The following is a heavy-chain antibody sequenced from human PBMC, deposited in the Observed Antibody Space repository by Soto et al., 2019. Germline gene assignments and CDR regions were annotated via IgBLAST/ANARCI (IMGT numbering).Heavy chain of an antibody. J-gene: IGHJ5*02. Sequence: QVQLVQSDAEVKKPGSSVKVSCKASGGSFGSYAITWLRQAPGQGLVWEGGIIPLSGTANYAQKFQGRVTITAAESTGTAYVELSSLRSDDTAMYYCASEGVGGAWFAPWGQGTPVTVSS. CDR1: GGSFGSYA. V-gene: IGHV1-69*01. CDR3: ASEGVGGAWFAP. CDR2: IIPLSGTA. D-gene: IGHD1-26*01.